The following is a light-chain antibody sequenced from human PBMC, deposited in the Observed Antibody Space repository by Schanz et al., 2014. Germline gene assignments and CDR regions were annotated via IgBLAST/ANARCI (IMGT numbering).Light chain of an antibody. CDR3: SSYAGTNNWVV. CDR1: SSDVGGVNY. Sequence: QSALTQPASVSGSPGQSITISCTGTSSDVGGVNYVSWYQQHPGKAPKLMIYDVSNRPSGVSNRFSGSKSGNTASLTISGLQTEDEADYYCSSYAGTNNWVVFGGGTKLTVL. J-gene: IGLJ2*01. V-gene: IGLV2-14*01. CDR2: DVS.